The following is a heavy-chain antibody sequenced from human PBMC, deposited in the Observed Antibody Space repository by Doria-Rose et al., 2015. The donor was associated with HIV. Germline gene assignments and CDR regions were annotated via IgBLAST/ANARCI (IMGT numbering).Heavy chain of an antibody. D-gene: IGHD6-13*01. CDR3: ARIKSSRWYHKYYFDF. CDR1: VVSLSSPGMG. V-gene: IGHV2-26*01. CDR2: IFSDDER. J-gene: IGHJ4*02. Sequence: QITLKESGPVLVKPTETLTLTCTVSVVSLSSPGMGVSWIRQPPGKALEWLANIFSDDERSYKTSLKSRLTISRDTSKSQVVLTMTDMDPVDTATYYCARIKSSRWYHKYYFDFWGQGTLVIVSA.